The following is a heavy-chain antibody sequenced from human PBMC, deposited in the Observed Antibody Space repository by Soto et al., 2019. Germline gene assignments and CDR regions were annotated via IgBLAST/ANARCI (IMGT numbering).Heavy chain of an antibody. D-gene: IGHD1-26*01. CDR3: ARAAVGAPGWYFDL. J-gene: IGHJ2*01. Sequence: VQLVESGGGLVQPGGSLRLSCAASGFTFSSYWMSWVRQAPGKGLEWVANIKQDGSEKCYVDSVKGRFTISRDNAKNSLYLQMNSLRAEDTAVYYCARAAVGAPGWYFDLWGRGTLVTVSS. CDR2: IKQDGSEK. CDR1: GFTFSSYW. V-gene: IGHV3-7*03.